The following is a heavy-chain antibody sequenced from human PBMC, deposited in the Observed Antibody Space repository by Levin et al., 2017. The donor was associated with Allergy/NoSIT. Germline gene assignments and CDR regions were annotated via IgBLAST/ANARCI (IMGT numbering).Heavy chain of an antibody. CDR2: IYYSGST. CDR3: ASSWIQLWLGPRSDAFDI. J-gene: IGHJ3*02. CDR1: GGSISSGDYY. V-gene: IGHV4-30-4*01. Sequence: SETLSLTCTVSGGSISSGDYYWSWIRQPPGKGLEWIGYIYYSGSTYYNPSLKSRVTISVDTSKNQFSLKLSSVTAADTAVYYCASSWIQLWLGPRSDAFDIWGQGTMVTVSS. D-gene: IGHD5-18*01.